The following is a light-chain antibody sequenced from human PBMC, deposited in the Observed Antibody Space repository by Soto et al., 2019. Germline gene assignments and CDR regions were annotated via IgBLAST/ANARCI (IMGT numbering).Light chain of an antibody. CDR1: QSVSSSY. Sequence: EIVLTQSPGTQSLSPGERATLSCRASQSVSSSYLAWYQQKPGQAPRLLIYGASSRATGIPDRFSGSGSGTDFTLTISGLEPEDFAVYYCQQYGSPPEYTFGQGTKLEIK. V-gene: IGKV3-20*01. CDR3: QQYGSPPEYT. CDR2: GAS. J-gene: IGKJ2*01.